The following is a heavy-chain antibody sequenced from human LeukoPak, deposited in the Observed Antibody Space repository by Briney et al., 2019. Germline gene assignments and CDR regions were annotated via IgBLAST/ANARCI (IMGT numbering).Heavy chain of an antibody. J-gene: IGHJ4*02. CDR3: ARGDPRAFDY. CDR1: GGSISSSSYY. V-gene: IGHV4-39*07. CDR2: IYYSGST. Sequence: PSETLSLTCTVSGGSISSSSYYWGWIRQPPGKGLEWIGSIYYSGSTYYNPSLKSRVTISVNTSKNQFSLKLSSVTAADTAVYYCARGDPRAFDYWGQGTLVTVSS.